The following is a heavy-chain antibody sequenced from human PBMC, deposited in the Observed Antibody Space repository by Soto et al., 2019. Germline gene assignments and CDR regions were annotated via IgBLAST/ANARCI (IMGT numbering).Heavy chain of an antibody. V-gene: IGHV3-33*03. CDR3: ASWSNHKVVDP. CDR1: GFTFRRHG. Sequence: QEQLVESGGGVVQPGMSLRLSCEGSGFTFRRHGMHWVRQSPGKGLEWLAVIWYDGSEQYYADSVKGRFTISRDNSKNMLYLHLNALKVEDTAVYYCASWSNHKVVDPWGQGTMVTVS. CDR2: IWYDGSEQ. J-gene: IGHJ5*02. D-gene: IGHD3-3*01.